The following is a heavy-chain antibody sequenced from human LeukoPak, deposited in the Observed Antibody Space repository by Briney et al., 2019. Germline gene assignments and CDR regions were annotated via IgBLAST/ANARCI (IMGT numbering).Heavy chain of an antibody. J-gene: IGHJ4*02. D-gene: IGHD6-6*01. V-gene: IGHV3-30*04. CDR2: ISYDGTTK. CDR3: ARGPNSNWSGLDF. CDR1: GFTFSSYA. Sequence: GGSLRLSCAASGFTFSSYAIHWVRQALGKGLEWVAVISYDGTTKYYADSVKGRFTISRDNSNNILYLQMNSLRAEDTAVYYCARGPNSNWSGLDFWGQGTLLTVSS.